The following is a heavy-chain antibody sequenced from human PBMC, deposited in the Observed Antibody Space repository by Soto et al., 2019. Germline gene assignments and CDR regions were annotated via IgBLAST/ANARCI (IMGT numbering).Heavy chain of an antibody. Sequence: PGGSLRLSCAASGFTFSSYGMHWVRQAPGKGLEWVGRVKSKSNGETTDYAVPAKGRFTISRDDSINTVYLQMNSLQTEDTAVYYCTSRIRTTNDYWGQGTLVTVSS. V-gene: IGHV3-15*07. CDR3: TSRIRTTNDY. D-gene: IGHD1-1*01. CDR2: VKSKSNGETT. CDR1: GFTFSSYG. J-gene: IGHJ4*02.